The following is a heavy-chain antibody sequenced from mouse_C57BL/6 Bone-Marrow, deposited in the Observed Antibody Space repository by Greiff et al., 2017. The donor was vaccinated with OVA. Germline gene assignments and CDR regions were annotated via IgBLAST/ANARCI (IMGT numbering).Heavy chain of an antibody. CDR3: ARGNYGSSYGYFDY. Sequence: VQLQQPGAELVKPGASVKVSCKASGYTFTSYWMHWVKQRPGQGLEWIGRIHPSDSDTNYNQKFKGKATLTVDKSSSTAYMQLNSLTSEDSAVYYCARGNYGSSYGYFDYWGQGTTLTVSS. CDR1: GYTFTSYW. J-gene: IGHJ2*01. V-gene: IGHV1-74*01. D-gene: IGHD1-1*01. CDR2: IHPSDSDT.